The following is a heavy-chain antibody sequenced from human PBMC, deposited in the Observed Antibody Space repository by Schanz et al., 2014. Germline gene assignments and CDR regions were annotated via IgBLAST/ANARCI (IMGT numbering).Heavy chain of an antibody. CDR1: GGTFSSYT. CDR3: TRGRTFDY. Sequence: QVQLVQSGDEVKKPGASVKVSCTASGGTFSSYTISWIRQAPGQGLEWMGWITAYNGDTNYALKLQGRVTMTTDTSTGTAYMELRSLRSDDTALYYCTRGRTFDYWGQGTLXTVSS. V-gene: IGHV1-18*01. J-gene: IGHJ4*02. CDR2: ITAYNGDT.